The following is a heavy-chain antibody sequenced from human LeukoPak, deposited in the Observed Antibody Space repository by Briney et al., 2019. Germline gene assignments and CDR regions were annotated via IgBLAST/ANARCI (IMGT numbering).Heavy chain of an antibody. V-gene: IGHV1-46*01. J-gene: IGHJ3*02. CDR1: GYTFTSYY. D-gene: IGHD5-24*01. Sequence: GASVTVSCKASGYTFTSYYMHWVRQAPGQGLEWMGIINPSGGSTSYAQKFQGRVTMTRDMSTSTVYMELSSLRSEDTAVYYCARVNLRDGYNDDAFDIWGQGTMVTVSS. CDR2: INPSGGST. CDR3: ARVNLRDGYNDDAFDI.